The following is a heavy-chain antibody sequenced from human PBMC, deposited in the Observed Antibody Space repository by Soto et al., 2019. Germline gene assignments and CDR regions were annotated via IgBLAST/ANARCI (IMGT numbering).Heavy chain of an antibody. CDR3: ARGSTMVRGVIHYYYGMDV. CDR2: IYHSGST. V-gene: IGHV4-4*02. Sequence: PSETLSLTCAVSGGSISSSNWWSWVRQPPGKGLEWIGEIYHSGSTNYNPSLKSRVTISVDKSKNQFSLKLSSVTAADTAVYYCARGSTMVRGVIHYYYGMDVWSQGTTVTVSS. J-gene: IGHJ6*02. D-gene: IGHD3-10*01. CDR1: GGSISSSNW.